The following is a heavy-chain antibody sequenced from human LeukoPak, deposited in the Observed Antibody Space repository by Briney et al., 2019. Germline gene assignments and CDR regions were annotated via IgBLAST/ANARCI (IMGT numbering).Heavy chain of an antibody. Sequence: ASVKVSCKASGYTFTGYYMHWVRQAPGQGLEWMGWINPNSGGTNYAQKFQGRVTMTRDTSISTAYMELSRLRSDDTAVYYCARTRRINTIFGVDPMSQVAAFDIWGQGTMVTVSS. V-gene: IGHV1-2*02. CDR2: INPNSGGT. J-gene: IGHJ3*02. D-gene: IGHD3-3*01. CDR1: GYTFTGYY. CDR3: ARTRRINTIFGVDPMSQVAAFDI.